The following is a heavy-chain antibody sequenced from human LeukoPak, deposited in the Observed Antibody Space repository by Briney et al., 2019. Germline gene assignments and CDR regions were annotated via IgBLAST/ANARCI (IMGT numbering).Heavy chain of an antibody. D-gene: IGHD2-15*01. J-gene: IGHJ3*02. Sequence: GGSLRLSCAASGFTFSSYSMNWVRQAPGKGLEWVSYISSSSSTIYYADSVKGRFTISRDNAKNSLYLQMNSLRAEDTAVYYCARDPARYCSGGSCYEDAFDIWGQGTMVTVSS. V-gene: IGHV3-48*01. CDR1: GFTFSSYS. CDR3: ARDPARYCSGGSCYEDAFDI. CDR2: ISSSSSTI.